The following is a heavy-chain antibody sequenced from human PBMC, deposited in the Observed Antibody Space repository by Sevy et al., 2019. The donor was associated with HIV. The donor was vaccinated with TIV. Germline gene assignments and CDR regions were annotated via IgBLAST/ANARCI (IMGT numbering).Heavy chain of an antibody. J-gene: IGHJ3*02. CDR1: GGSTSSYC. Sequence: SETLSLTCTVSGGSTSSYCWSWIRQPPGKGLEWIGYIYYSGSTNYNPSLKSRVTISVDTSKNQFSLKLSSVTAADTAVYYCARGLSSTSYLLDAFDIWGQGTMVTVSS. V-gene: IGHV4-59*01. CDR2: IYYSGST. D-gene: IGHD2-15*01. CDR3: ARGLSSTSYLLDAFDI.